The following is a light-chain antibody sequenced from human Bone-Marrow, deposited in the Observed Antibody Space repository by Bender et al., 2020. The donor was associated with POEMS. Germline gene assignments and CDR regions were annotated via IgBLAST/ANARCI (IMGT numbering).Light chain of an antibody. J-gene: IGLJ1*01. CDR1: SSDVGAYDS. V-gene: IGLV2-8*01. Sequence: QSALTQPPSASGSPGESVTISCTGTSSDVGAYDSVCWYQQHPGKAPKLMVYDVTTRPSGVSDRFSGSKSGNTASLTISGLLAEDEADYYCSSYTSTTANVFGTGTRVVVL. CDR2: DVT. CDR3: SSYTSTTANV.